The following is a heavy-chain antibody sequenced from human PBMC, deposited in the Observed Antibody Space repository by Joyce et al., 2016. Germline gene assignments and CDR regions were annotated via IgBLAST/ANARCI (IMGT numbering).Heavy chain of an antibody. CDR3: AGGYLTYYYDSSAYPDAFDI. V-gene: IGHV1-69*06. Sequence: QVQLVQSGAEVKKPGSSVKVSCKASGGTFSSYAISWVRQAPGQGLEWVGGIIPIFGTANTAQEVQGRVTITADKSTSTAYMELSSLRSEDTAVYYCAGGYLTYYYDSSAYPDAFDIWGQGTMVTVSS. D-gene: IGHD3-22*01. J-gene: IGHJ3*02. CDR1: GGTFSSYA. CDR2: IIPIFGTA.